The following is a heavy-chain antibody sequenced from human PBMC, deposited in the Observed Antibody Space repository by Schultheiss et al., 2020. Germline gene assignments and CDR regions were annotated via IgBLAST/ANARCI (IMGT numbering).Heavy chain of an antibody. D-gene: IGHD6-19*01. Sequence: GGSLRLSCAASGFTFDDYAMHWVRQAPGKGLEWVSGISWNSGSIGYVDSVKGRFTISRDNAKNSLYLQMNSLRAEDTAVYYCAKLGGWYGHWFDPWGQGTLVTVSS. V-gene: IGHV3-9*01. CDR3: AKLGGWYGHWFDP. CDR1: GFTFDDYA. J-gene: IGHJ5*02. CDR2: ISWNSGSI.